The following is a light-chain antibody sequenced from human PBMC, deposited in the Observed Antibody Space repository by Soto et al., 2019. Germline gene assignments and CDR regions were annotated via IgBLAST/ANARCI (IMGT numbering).Light chain of an antibody. J-gene: IGKJ4*01. Sequence: EIVLTQSPGALSLSPGERATLSCRASQSVSSSYLAWYQQKPGQAPRLLIYGASSRATGIPDRFSGRGSGKDFTLTISRLEPEDFAVYYCQQYGRSPAFGGGTKVEIK. CDR3: QQYGRSPA. CDR1: QSVSSSY. V-gene: IGKV3-20*01. CDR2: GAS.